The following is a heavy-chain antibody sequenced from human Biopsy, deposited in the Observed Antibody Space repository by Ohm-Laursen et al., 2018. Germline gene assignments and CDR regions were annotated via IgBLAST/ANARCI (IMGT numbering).Heavy chain of an antibody. V-gene: IGHV4-59*01. CDR2: IYYSGTT. Sequence: TLSLTCTVSGGSISSYYWNWIRQPPGKGLEWIGYIYYSGTTDYSPSLKSRVTISIDKSKNQFFLKLSSVTAEDTAVYYCARDDAMTVIRGHYYWGQGALVTVSS. D-gene: IGHD3-10*01. J-gene: IGHJ4*02. CDR3: ARDDAMTVIRGHYY. CDR1: GGSISSYY.